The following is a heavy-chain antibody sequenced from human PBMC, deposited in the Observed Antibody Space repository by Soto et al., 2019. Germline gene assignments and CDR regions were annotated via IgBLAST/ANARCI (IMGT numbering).Heavy chain of an antibody. CDR1: GGSFSGYY. J-gene: IGHJ6*02. D-gene: IGHD2-2*01. CDR3: ARGDCSSNSCYGLRYYHYRLDV. V-gene: IGHV4-34*01. Sequence: KPSETLSLTCAVYGGSFSGYYWSWIRQPPGKGLEWIGEINHSGSTNYNPSLKSRVTISVDTSKNQFSLKLSSVTAEDTAVYYCARGDCSSNSCYGLRYYHYRLDVWGQGTTVTVSS. CDR2: INHSGST.